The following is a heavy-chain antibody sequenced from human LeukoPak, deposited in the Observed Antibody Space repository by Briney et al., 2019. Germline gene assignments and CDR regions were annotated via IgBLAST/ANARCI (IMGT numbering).Heavy chain of an antibody. Sequence: GGSLRLSCVASGFTFDEYGMHWVRQAPGKGLEWVSGINWNSGRIAYSDSVKGRFTISRDNAKNSLYLQMNSLRAEDTAVYYCARDVTSPEAFDIWGQGTMVTVSS. V-gene: IGHV3-9*01. J-gene: IGHJ3*02. CDR3: ARDVTSPEAFDI. D-gene: IGHD2-21*02. CDR2: INWNSGRI. CDR1: GFTFDEYG.